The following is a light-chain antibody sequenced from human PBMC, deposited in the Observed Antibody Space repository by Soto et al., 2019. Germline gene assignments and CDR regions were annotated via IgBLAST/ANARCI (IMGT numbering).Light chain of an antibody. Sequence: EIVLTQSPGILSLSPGERATLSCRASQSVSNDFLAWYQQKPGQAPRLLIYGVSTRATDVPDRFSGSGSGADFTLSISRLEPEDFAVYYCQQYGSSPPRTFGQGTKVDIK. V-gene: IGKV3-20*01. CDR2: GVS. J-gene: IGKJ1*01. CDR1: QSVSNDF. CDR3: QQYGSSPPRT.